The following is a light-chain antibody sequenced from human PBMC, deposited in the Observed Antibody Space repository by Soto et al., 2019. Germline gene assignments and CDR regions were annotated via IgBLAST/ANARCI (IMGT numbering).Light chain of an antibody. Sequence: DIQLTQSPSFLYASVGDRVTITCRASQGISSYLAWYQQKPGKAPKLLIYDASTLQSGVPSRFSGSRSGTEVTLTIHSLQPEDFATYYCQQLNGYLALTFGGGTKVEIK. J-gene: IGKJ4*01. V-gene: IGKV1-9*01. CDR3: QQLNGYLALT. CDR2: DAS. CDR1: QGISSY.